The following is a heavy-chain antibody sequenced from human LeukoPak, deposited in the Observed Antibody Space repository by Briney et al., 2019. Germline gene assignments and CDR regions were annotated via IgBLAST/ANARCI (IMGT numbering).Heavy chain of an antibody. V-gene: IGHV3-23*01. CDR3: ANDVRSIAVAGTKDY. J-gene: IGHJ4*02. CDR1: GFTFSSYA. CDR2: ISGSGGST. D-gene: IGHD6-19*01. Sequence: GGSLRLSCAASGFTFSSYAMSWVRHAPGKGLELVSAISGSGGSTYYADSVKGRFTISRDNSKNTLYLQMNSLRAEDTAVYYCANDVRSIAVAGTKDYWGQGTLVTVSS.